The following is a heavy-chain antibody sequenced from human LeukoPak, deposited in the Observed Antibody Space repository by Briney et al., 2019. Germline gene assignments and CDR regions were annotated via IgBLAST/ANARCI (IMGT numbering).Heavy chain of an antibody. Sequence: WVRQAPGKGLEWIGSIYYSGRTYYNPSLKSRVTISVDTSKNQFSLRLSSVTAADTAVYYCAREGYYDSSASGAFDIWGQGTMVTVSS. V-gene: IGHV4-39*07. CDR3: AREGYYDSSASGAFDI. CDR2: IYYSGRT. J-gene: IGHJ3*02. D-gene: IGHD3-22*01.